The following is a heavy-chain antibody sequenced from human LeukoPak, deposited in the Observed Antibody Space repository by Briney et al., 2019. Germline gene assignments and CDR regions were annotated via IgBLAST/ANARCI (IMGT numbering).Heavy chain of an antibody. J-gene: IGHJ3*02. CDR2: ISGSGGST. Sequence: GGSLRLSCAASGFTFSSYGMSWVRQAPGKGLECVSSISGSGGSTNHADSVKGRFTISRDNSKNTLYLQMNSLRAEDTAVYYCAKQGSSWSNAFDIWGQGTMVTVSS. D-gene: IGHD6-13*01. CDR1: GFTFSSYG. CDR3: AKQGSSWSNAFDI. V-gene: IGHV3-23*01.